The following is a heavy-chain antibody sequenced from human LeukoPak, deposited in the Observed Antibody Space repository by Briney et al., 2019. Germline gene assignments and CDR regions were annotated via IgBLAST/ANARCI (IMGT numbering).Heavy chain of an antibody. CDR3: ARVCGGNGRQGSNWFDP. V-gene: IGHV4-59*01. J-gene: IGHJ5*02. CDR1: GGSISSYY. CDR2: IYYSGST. D-gene: IGHD2-15*01. Sequence: PSETLSLTCTVSGGSISSYYWSWIRQPPGKGLEWFGYIYYSGSTNYNPSLKSRVTISVDTSKNQFSLKLSSVTAADTAVYYCARVCGGNGRQGSNWFDPWGQGTLVTVSS.